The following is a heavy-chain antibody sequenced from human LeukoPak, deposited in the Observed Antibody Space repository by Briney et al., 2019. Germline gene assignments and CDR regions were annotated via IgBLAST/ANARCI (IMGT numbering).Heavy chain of an antibody. Sequence: PSGTLSLTCAVSGGSISSDTWWSWVRQPPGKGLEWIGEIYHSGSTNYNPSLQSRVTISVDKSENQFSLNLNSVTAADTAVYYCARRGYSGSASYSFDYWGQGTLVTVSS. D-gene: IGHD3-10*01. J-gene: IGHJ4*02. CDR1: GGSISSDTW. V-gene: IGHV4-4*02. CDR2: IYHSGST. CDR3: ARRGYSGSASYSFDY.